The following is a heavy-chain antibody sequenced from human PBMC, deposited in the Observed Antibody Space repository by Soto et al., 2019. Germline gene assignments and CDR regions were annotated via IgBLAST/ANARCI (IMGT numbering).Heavy chain of an antibody. CDR1: GFTFSSYG. CDR2: IWYDGSNK. J-gene: IGHJ6*02. V-gene: IGHV3-33*01. D-gene: IGHD3-9*01. Sequence: GGSLRLSCAASGFTFSSYGMHWVRQAPGKGLEWVAVIWYDGSNKYYADSVKGRFTISRDNSKNTLYLQMNSLRAEDTAVYYCARGLGYFDWLLSPGGMDVWGQGTTVTVSS. CDR3: ARGLGYFDWLLSPGGMDV.